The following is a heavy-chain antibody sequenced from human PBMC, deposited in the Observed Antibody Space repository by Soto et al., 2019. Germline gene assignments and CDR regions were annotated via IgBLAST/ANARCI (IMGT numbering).Heavy chain of an antibody. D-gene: IGHD3-9*01. Sequence: GGSLRLSCAASGFTFSSYAMHWVRQAPGKGLEWVAVISYDGSNKYYADSVKGRFTISRDNSKNTLYLQMNSLRAEDTAVYYCARTPPFLTGYSRTGYYFDYWGQGTLVTVSS. V-gene: IGHV3-30-3*01. CDR3: ARTPPFLTGYSRTGYYFDY. CDR1: GFTFSSYA. CDR2: ISYDGSNK. J-gene: IGHJ4*02.